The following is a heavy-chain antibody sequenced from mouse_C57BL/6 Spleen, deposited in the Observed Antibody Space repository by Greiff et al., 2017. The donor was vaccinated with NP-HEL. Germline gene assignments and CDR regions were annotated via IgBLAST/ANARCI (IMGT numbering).Heavy chain of an antibody. J-gene: IGHJ2*01. D-gene: IGHD3-2*02. CDR3: ARGGTAQAKGYYFDY. Sequence: VQLQQSGPELVKPGASVKISCKASGYAFSSSGMNWVKQRPGKGLEWIGRIYPGDGETNYNGKFKGKATLTADKSSSTAYMQLSSLTSEDSAVYFCARGGTAQAKGYYFDYWGQGTTLTVSS. CDR2: IYPGDGET. V-gene: IGHV1-82*01. CDR1: GYAFSSSG.